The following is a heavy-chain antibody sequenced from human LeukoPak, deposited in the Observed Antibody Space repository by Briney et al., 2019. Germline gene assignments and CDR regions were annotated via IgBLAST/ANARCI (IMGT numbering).Heavy chain of an antibody. V-gene: IGHV1-46*01. CDR2: INPSGGST. J-gene: IGHJ4*02. Sequence: RASVKVSCKASGYTFTSYYMHWVRQAPGQGLEWMGIINPSGGSTSYAQKFQGRVTMTRDTSTSTVYMELSSLRSEDTAVYYCAKGDFWSGYLVGGPLFDYWGQGTLVTVSS. CDR1: GYTFTSYY. D-gene: IGHD3-3*01. CDR3: AKGDFWSGYLVGGPLFDY.